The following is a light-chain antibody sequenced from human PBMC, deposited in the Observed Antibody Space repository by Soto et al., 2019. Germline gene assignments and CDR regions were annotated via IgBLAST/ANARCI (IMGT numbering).Light chain of an antibody. CDR2: DNN. V-gene: IGLV1-51*01. J-gene: IGLJ2*01. CDR1: SSNVGNNY. CDR3: GTWDTTLSAGRV. Sequence: QSVLTHPPSVSAAPGQKVTISCSGSSSNVGNNYVSWYQHLPGTAPKLLIYDNNKRPSGIPDRFSGSKSGTSATLGITGLQTGDEADYYCGTWDTTLSAGRVFGGGTKVTVL.